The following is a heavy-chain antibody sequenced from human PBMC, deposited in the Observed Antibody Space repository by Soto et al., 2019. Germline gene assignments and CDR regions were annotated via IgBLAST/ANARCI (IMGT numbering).Heavy chain of an antibody. CDR3: AKDIGVATPGGWFDP. CDR1: GFTFDDYA. D-gene: IGHD5-12*01. Sequence: DVQLVESGGGLVQPGRSLRLSCAASGFTFDDYAMHWVRQAPGKGLEWVSGISWNSGSIGYADSVKGRFTISRDNAKNSLYLQMNSLRAEDTALYYCAKDIGVATPGGWFDPWGQGTLVTVSS. CDR2: ISWNSGSI. J-gene: IGHJ5*02. V-gene: IGHV3-9*01.